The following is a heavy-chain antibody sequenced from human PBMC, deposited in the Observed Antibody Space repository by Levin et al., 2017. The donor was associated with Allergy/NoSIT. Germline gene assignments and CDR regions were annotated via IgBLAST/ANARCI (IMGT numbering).Heavy chain of an antibody. CDR2: ISPKTGGT. V-gene: IGHV1-2*02. D-gene: IGHD6-13*01. Sequence: ASVKVSCKASGYTFTDYYVHWVRQAPGQGLEWMAWISPKTGGTKYAQNFQGRVTMTRDTSISTAYMEVSSLKSDDTAVYYCARDPAATGRAWFDYWGQGTLVTVSS. CDR3: ARDPAATGRAWFDY. J-gene: IGHJ4*02. CDR1: GYTFTDYY.